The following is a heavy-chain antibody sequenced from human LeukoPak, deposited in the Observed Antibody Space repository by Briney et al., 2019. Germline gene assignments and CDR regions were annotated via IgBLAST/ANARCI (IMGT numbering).Heavy chain of an antibody. D-gene: IGHD1-26*01. CDR1: GVSISSGGYS. CDR3: ARGLYSWFDP. J-gene: IGHJ5*02. Sequence: NSSQTLSLTCAVSGVSISSGGYSWSWIRQPPGKGLEWIGYIYHSGSTYYNPSLKSRVTISVDRSKNQFSLKLSSVTAADTAVYYCARGLYSWFDPWGQGTLVTVSS. V-gene: IGHV4-30-2*01. CDR2: IYHSGST.